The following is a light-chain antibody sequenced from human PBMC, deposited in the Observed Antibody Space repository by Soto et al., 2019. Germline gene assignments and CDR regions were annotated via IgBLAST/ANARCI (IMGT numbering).Light chain of an antibody. CDR2: DVS. CDR1: SSDVGGYNY. V-gene: IGLV2-14*01. Sequence: QSVLTQPASVSGSPGQSITISCTGTSSDVGGYNYVSWYQQHPGKAPKLMIYDVSNRPSGVSNRFSGSKSGNTASLTISGLQAEDEADYYCSSYTSSSHVVFGGGTNSPS. CDR3: SSYTSSSHVV. J-gene: IGLJ2*01.